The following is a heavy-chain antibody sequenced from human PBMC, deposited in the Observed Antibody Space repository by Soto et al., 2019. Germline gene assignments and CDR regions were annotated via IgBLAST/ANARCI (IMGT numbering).Heavy chain of an antibody. CDR2: IYSCGYT. V-gene: IGHV3-66*03. CDR1: AFIVNSNY. Sequence: QPGGSLRLSCAASAFIVNSNYMSWVRQVPGKRLEWVSVIYSCGYTHYADSVKGRFTISRHNIKNTLYLQMNSLRAEDTAVYYCATHLPNYWGQGTLVTVSS. J-gene: IGHJ4*02. CDR3: ATHLPNY.